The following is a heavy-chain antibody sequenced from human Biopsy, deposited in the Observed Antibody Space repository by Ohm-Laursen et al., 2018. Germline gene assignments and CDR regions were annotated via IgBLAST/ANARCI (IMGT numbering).Heavy chain of an antibody. Sequence: SQTLSLTCSVSGGSITGYEWSWIRLAPGKGLEWIGYIYYSGGTNYNPSLPSRVTFSVDMSKSQFSLKLYSVTAADTAVYYCARVEAGTYDALDIWGQGTLVAVSA. CDR3: ARVEAGTYDALDI. V-gene: IGHV4-59*01. CDR1: GGSITGYE. J-gene: IGHJ3*02. CDR2: IYYSGGT. D-gene: IGHD1-26*01.